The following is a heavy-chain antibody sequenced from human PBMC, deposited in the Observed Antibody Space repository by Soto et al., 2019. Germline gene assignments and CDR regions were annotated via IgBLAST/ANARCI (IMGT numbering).Heavy chain of an antibody. CDR3: VRCGNWNYASDY. CDR2: INGDGTET. Sequence: EVQLVVSGGGLVQPGGSLRLSCAASGFTFSNYWMTWVRQSPAKGLEWVATINGDGTETYYGDSVQGRFTISRDNAKNSLFLRLNTLRDDDTAVYYCVRCGNWNYASDYWGQGTLVTVSS. J-gene: IGHJ4*02. V-gene: IGHV3-7*03. CDR1: GFTFSNYW. D-gene: IGHD1-7*01.